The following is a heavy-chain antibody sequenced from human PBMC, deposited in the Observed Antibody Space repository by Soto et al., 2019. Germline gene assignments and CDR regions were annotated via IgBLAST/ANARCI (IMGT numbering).Heavy chain of an antibody. J-gene: IGHJ6*02. CDR2: IIPIFGTA. D-gene: IGHD3-3*01. CDR3: ARASTSYLRFLEWSQSEHYGMDV. CDR1: GGTFSSYA. V-gene: IGHV1-69*13. Sequence: GASVKVSCKASGGTFSSYAISWVRQAPGQGLEWMGGIIPIFGTANYAQKFQGRVTITADESTSTAYMELSSLRSEDTAVYYCARASTSYLRFLEWSQSEHYGMDVWGQGTTVTVSS.